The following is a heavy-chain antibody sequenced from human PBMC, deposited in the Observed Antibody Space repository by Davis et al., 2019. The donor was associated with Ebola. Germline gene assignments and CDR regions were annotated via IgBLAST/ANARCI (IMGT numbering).Heavy chain of an antibody. Sequence: ASVKVSCMASGYTFTSYYMHWLRQAPGQGLEWMGIINPSGGSTSYAQKFQGRVTMTRDTSTSTVYMELSILRSGGTAVYYCERDETSSMAAAGYWGQGTLVTVSS. D-gene: IGHD6-13*01. V-gene: IGHV1-46*01. CDR1: GYTFTSYY. J-gene: IGHJ4*02. CDR3: ERDETSSMAAAGY. CDR2: INPSGGST.